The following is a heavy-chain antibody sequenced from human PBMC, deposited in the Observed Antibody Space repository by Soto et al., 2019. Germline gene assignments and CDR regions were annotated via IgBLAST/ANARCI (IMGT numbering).Heavy chain of an antibody. Sequence: PSETLSLTCAVSGYSISSGYYWGWIRQPPGKGLEWIGSIYHSGSTYYNPSLKSRVAISVDTSKNQSSLKLSSVTAADTAVYYCARVLAGPNWFDPWGQGTLVTVS. V-gene: IGHV4-38-2*01. CDR3: ARVLAGPNWFDP. CDR1: GYSISSGYY. CDR2: IYHSGST. J-gene: IGHJ5*02.